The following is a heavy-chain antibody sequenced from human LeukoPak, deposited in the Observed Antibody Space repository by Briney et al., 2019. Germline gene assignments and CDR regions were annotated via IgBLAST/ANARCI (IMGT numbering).Heavy chain of an antibody. D-gene: IGHD3-3*01. J-gene: IGHJ4*02. V-gene: IGHV3-7*01. CDR2: INQGGSQK. CDR1: GFTFSSYW. Sequence: GGSLRLSCAASGFTFSSYWMSWVRQAPGKGLEWVANINQGGSQKHYVDSVKGRLTISRDNAKNLLYLQMDSLRAEDTAVYYCAGGPGFLIDCWGQGSLVTVS. CDR3: AGGPGFLIDC.